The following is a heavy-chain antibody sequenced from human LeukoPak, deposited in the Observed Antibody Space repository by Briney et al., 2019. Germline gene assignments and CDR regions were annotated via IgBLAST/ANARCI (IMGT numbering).Heavy chain of an antibody. J-gene: IGHJ4*02. CDR2: INHSGST. CDR3: ARALDYYDSSGLVY. CDR1: GGSFSGYY. Sequence: SETLSLTXAVYGGSFSGYYWSWIRQAPGKGLEWIGEINHSGSTNYNPSLKSRVTISVDTSKNQFSLKLSSVTAADTAVYYCARALDYYDSSGLVYWGQGTLVTVSS. D-gene: IGHD3-22*01. V-gene: IGHV4-34*01.